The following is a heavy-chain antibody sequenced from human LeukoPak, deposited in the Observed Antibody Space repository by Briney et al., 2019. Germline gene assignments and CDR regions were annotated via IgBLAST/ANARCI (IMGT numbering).Heavy chain of an antibody. Sequence: VQLQESGPGLVEPSQSLSLTCTVSGGSISSGGYYWCLLSQSPGTGLEWSGYIYYSGSTYYNPSLKSRVTILVDTPKSQFSLKLSSVTAADTAMYFCARNNAGDWFDPWGQGTLVTVSS. V-gene: IGHV4-31*03. CDR2: IYYSGST. D-gene: IGHD7-27*01. CDR1: GGSISSGGYY. CDR3: ARNNAGDWFDP. J-gene: IGHJ5*02.